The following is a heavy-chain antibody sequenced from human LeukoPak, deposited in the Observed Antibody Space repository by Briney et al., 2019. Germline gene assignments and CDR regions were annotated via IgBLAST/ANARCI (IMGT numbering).Heavy chain of an antibody. Sequence: ASVKVSCKASGYTFTSYAMNWVRQAPGQGLEWMGWINTNTGKPTYAQGFTGRVAFSLDTSVSTASLQISSLKAEDTAVYYCARVRYYGSGRDFDDWGQRTLGTVTS. CDR2: INTNTGKP. CDR3: ARVRYYGSGRDFDD. V-gene: IGHV7-4-1*02. CDR1: GYTFTSYA. J-gene: IGHJ4*02. D-gene: IGHD3-10*01.